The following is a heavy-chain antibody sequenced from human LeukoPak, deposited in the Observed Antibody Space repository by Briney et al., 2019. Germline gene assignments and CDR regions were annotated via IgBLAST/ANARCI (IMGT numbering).Heavy chain of an antibody. CDR1: GFTLSSYS. CDR3: ARGWLTNTFDY. V-gene: IGHV3-48*02. CDR2: ISGRGDTI. J-gene: IGHJ4*02. D-gene: IGHD6-19*01. Sequence: GGSLRLSCAVSGFTLSSYSMDWVRLAPGKGLEWVSYISGRGDTIYYADSVEGRFTISRDNAQNSLYLQMNSLRDEDTAVYYCARGWLTNTFDYWGQGTLVIVSS.